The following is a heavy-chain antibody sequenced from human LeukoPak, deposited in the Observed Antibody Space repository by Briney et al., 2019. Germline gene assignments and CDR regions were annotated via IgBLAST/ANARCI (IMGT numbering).Heavy chain of an antibody. CDR2: IYGVDGT. J-gene: IGHJ4*02. CDR1: GFTFSSYA. CDR3: ASDLIY. V-gene: IGHV3-53*05. Sequence: GGSLRLSCAASGFTFSSYAMSWVRQAPGKGLEWVSVIYGVDGTSYADSVKGRFTISRDNSKNTVYLQMNSLRAEDTAVYYCASDLIYWGQGTLVTVSS.